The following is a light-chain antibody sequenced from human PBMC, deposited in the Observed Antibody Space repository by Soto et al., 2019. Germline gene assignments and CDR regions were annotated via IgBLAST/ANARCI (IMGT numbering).Light chain of an antibody. J-gene: IGLJ1*01. CDR2: DVS. Sequence: QSALTQPTSASGSPGQSITISCTGASSDVGGFDHVSWYQQHPGKVPRLLIYDVSSRPSGVSDRFSGSKSGNTASLTFSGLQAEDEADYYCNSFTTTNTYGFGTGTKVTVL. V-gene: IGLV2-14*03. CDR3: NSFTTTNTYG. CDR1: SSDVGGFDH.